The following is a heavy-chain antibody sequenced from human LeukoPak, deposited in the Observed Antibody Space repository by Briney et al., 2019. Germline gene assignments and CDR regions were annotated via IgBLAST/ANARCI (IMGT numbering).Heavy chain of an antibody. J-gene: IGHJ4*02. CDR1: GFTFSSYA. V-gene: IGHV3-23*01. CDR3: AKFHYYGSGSYYGPNRNGHVVDDY. CDR2: ISGSGGST. D-gene: IGHD3-10*01. Sequence: GGSLRLSCAASGFTFSSYAMSWVRQAPGKGLEWVSAISGSGGSTYYADSVKGRFTISRDNSKITLYLQMNSLRAEDTAVYYCAKFHYYGSGSYYGPNRNGHVVDDYWGQGTLVTVSS.